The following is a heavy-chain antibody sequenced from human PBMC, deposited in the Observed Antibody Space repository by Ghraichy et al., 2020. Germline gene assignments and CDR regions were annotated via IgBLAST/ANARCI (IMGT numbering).Heavy chain of an antibody. CDR1: GGSFSGYY. CDR3: ARFLHNDSSGYEYYYYGMDV. Sequence: WETLSLTCAVYGGSFSGYYWSWIRQPPGKGLEWIGEINHSGSTNYNPSLKSRVTISVDTSKNQFSLKLSSVTAADTAVYYCARFLHNDSSGYEYYYYGMDVWGQGTTVTVSS. CDR2: INHSGST. J-gene: IGHJ6*02. D-gene: IGHD3-22*01. V-gene: IGHV4-34*01.